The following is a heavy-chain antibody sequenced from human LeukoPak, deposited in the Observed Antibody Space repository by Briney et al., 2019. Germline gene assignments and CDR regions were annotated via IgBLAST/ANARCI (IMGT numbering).Heavy chain of an antibody. J-gene: IGHJ4*02. D-gene: IGHD3-3*01. Sequence: SETLSLTCTVSGGSISSDYWSWVRQPPGKGLEWMGYIYDTGSTNYNPSLKSRAAISVDTSKKQTPLKRSSVASADTAGQCITGHLYDFWSVYQQPSDSWGQGTLVTVSP. CDR1: GGSISSDY. CDR3: TGHLYDFWSVYQQPSDS. V-gene: IGHV4-59*12. CDR2: IYDTGST.